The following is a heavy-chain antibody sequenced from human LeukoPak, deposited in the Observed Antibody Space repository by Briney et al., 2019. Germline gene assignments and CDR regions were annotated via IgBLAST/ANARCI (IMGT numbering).Heavy chain of an antibody. Sequence: ASVKASCKASGGTFSSYAISWVRQAPGQGLEWMGGIIPIFGTANYAQKFQGRVTITTDESTSTAYMELSSLRSEDTAVYYCARESMVTAGYYFDYWGQGTLVTVSS. CDR3: ARESMVTAGYYFDY. V-gene: IGHV1-69*05. J-gene: IGHJ4*02. CDR1: GGTFSSYA. D-gene: IGHD3-10*01. CDR2: IIPIFGTA.